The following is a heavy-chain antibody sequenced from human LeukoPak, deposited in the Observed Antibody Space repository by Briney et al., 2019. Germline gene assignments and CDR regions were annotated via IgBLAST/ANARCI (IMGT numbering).Heavy chain of an antibody. J-gene: IGHJ6*02. D-gene: IGHD3-22*01. Sequence: SETLSLTCTVSSGSINGYYWSWIRQPPGKGLEWIGYIYYSGSTNYNPSLKSRVTISVDTSKNQFSLKLSSVTAADTAVYYCARVHDTGNYYGMDVWGQGTTVTVSS. CDR3: ARVHDTGNYYGMDV. CDR1: SGSINGYY. V-gene: IGHV4-59*01. CDR2: IYYSGST.